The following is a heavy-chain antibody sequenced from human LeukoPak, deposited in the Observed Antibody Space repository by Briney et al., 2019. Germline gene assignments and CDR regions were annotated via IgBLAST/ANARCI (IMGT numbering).Heavy chain of an antibody. J-gene: IGHJ4*02. CDR1: GGSISSGGYY. CDR3: ARFEGVRQKSYYYRSGSYYSYYFDY. CDR2: IYYSGST. D-gene: IGHD3-10*01. Sequence: PSETLSLTCTVSGGSISSGGYYWSWIRQHPGKGLEWIGYIYYSGSTHYNPSLKSRVTISVDTSKNQFSLKLSSVTAADTAVYYCARFEGVRQKSYYYRSGSYYSYYFDYWGQGTLVTVSS. V-gene: IGHV4-31*03.